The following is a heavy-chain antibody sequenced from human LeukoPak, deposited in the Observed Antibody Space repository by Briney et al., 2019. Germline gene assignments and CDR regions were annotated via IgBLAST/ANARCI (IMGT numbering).Heavy chain of an antibody. Sequence: ASVKVSCKASGYTFTGYYMHWVRQAPGQGLEWMGWINPNSGGTNYAQKFQGRVTMTRDTSITTAYMELSRLSSDDTAVYYCARSELAAAIYYYYMDVWGKGTTVTVSS. CDR1: GYTFTGYY. CDR3: ARSELAAAIYYYYMDV. V-gene: IGHV1-2*02. CDR2: INPNSGGT. D-gene: IGHD2-2*01. J-gene: IGHJ6*03.